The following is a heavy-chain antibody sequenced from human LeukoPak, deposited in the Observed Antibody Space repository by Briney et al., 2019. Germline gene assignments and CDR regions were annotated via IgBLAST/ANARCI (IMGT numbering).Heavy chain of an antibody. CDR3: ARRKWETRGALTYYFDY. CDR2: IYYSGST. CDR1: GYSISSGYY. V-gene: IGHV4-61*01. Sequence: KPSETLSLTCAVSGYSISSGYYWGWIRQPPGKGLEWIGYIYYSGSTNYNPSLKSRVTISVDTSKNQFSLKLSSVTAADTAVYYCARRKWETRGALTYYFDYWGQGTLVTVSS. D-gene: IGHD1-26*01. J-gene: IGHJ4*02.